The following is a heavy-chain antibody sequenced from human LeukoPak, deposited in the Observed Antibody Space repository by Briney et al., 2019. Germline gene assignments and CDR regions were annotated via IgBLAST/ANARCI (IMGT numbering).Heavy chain of an antibody. J-gene: IGHJ4*02. V-gene: IGHV3-53*01. Sequence: RGSLRLSSAASGFTFDTYSMNWVRQAPGQGLEWGSVIYGGDTSFNADSVKGRFTISRDISKTTVYLQMNSLRAEDTAIYYCAKDVFLLSGRGDDYWGQGTLVTVSS. CDR3: AKDVFLLSGRGDDY. D-gene: IGHD2-15*01. CDR1: GFTFDTYS. CDR2: IYGGDTS.